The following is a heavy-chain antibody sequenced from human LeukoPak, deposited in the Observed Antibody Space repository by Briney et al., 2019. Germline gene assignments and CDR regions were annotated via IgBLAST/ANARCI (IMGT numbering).Heavy chain of an antibody. J-gene: IGHJ4*02. CDR2: IKQDGSEK. D-gene: IGHD4-17*01. CDR1: GFTFSSYW. CDR3: ARDYYDYGDYGDY. Sequence: PGGSLRLSCAAPGFTFSSYWMSWVRQAQGKGLGWVANIKQDGSEKYYGDSVKGRFTISRDNAKNSLYLQMNSLRAEDTAVYYCARDYYDYGDYGDYWGQGTLVTVSS. V-gene: IGHV3-7*01.